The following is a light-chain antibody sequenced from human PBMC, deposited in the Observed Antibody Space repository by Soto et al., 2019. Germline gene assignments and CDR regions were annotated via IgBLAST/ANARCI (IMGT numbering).Light chain of an antibody. CDR1: QSVSSSF. CDR3: QQYNNWPPT. V-gene: IGKV3-15*01. Sequence: EIVLTQSPGTPGLSSGERATLSCRASQSVSSSFLAWYQQKPGQAPRLLIYDASTRAPGIPARFSGSGSGTELTLTISSLQSDDFAVYHCQQYNNWPPTFGHGTRLEIK. CDR2: DAS. J-gene: IGKJ5*01.